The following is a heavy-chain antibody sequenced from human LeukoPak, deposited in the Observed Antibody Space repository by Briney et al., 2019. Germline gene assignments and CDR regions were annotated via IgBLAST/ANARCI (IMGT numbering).Heavy chain of an antibody. Sequence: GGSLRLSCAASGFTFSSYAMSWVRRAPGKGLEWVSAIGGSGGSTFYADSVMGRFTISRDNSKNTLYLQMNSLRAEDTAVYYCAKDRVSGSYYNDAFDIWGQGTMVTVSS. CDR2: IGGSGGST. D-gene: IGHD1-26*01. CDR3: AKDRVSGSYYNDAFDI. CDR1: GFTFSSYA. V-gene: IGHV3-23*01. J-gene: IGHJ3*02.